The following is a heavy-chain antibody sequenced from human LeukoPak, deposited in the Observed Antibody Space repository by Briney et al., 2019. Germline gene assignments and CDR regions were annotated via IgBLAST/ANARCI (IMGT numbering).Heavy chain of an antibody. Sequence: GGSLRLSCAASGFTFSSYWMHWVRQAPGKGLVWVSRINSDRSSTSYADSVKGRFTISRDNAKNTLYLQMNSLRAEDTAVYYCARELGVVITTGFDYWGQGTLVTVSS. CDR2: INSDRSST. D-gene: IGHD3-22*01. CDR1: GFTFSSYW. CDR3: ARELGVVITTGFDY. J-gene: IGHJ4*02. V-gene: IGHV3-74*01.